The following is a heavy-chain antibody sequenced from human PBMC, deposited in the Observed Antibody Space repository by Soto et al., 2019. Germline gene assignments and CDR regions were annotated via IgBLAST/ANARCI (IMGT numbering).Heavy chain of an antibody. D-gene: IGHD6-13*01. J-gene: IGHJ4*02. V-gene: IGHV1-18*01. CDR2: IGAYNGDT. Sequence: AXVKVSCKASGYTFENYGIRWVRQAPGQGLEWMGWIGAYNGDTNYAKKIQGRVTINPDTSKNQFSLQLNSVTPEDTAVYYCARVRFEQQMSHFDYWGQGILVTVSS. CDR1: GYTFENYG. CDR3: ARVRFEQQMSHFDY.